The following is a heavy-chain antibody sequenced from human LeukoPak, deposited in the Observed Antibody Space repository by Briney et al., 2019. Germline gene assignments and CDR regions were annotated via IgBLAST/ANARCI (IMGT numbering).Heavy chain of an antibody. CDR2: IRSRAYGWTT. CDR1: GFTFDDYA. J-gene: IGHJ4*02. V-gene: IGHV3-49*03. D-gene: IGHD3-22*01. Sequence: QPGRSLRLSCTASGFTFDDYAMSWFRQAPGKGLEWEGFIRSRAYGWTTEYAASVKGRFTISRDDSKSIAYLQMNSLKTEDTAVYYCTRDYGSYYYDSSGYYFSDYWGQGTLVTVSS. CDR3: TRDYGSYYYDSSGYYFSDY.